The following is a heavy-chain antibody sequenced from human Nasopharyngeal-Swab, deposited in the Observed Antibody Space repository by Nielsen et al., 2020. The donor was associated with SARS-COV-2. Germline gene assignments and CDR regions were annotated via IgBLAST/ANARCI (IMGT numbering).Heavy chain of an antibody. CDR2: ISGSGGST. J-gene: IGHJ4*02. CDR1: GFTFSSYA. Sequence: GESLKISCAASGFTFSSYAMSWVRQAPGKGLEWVSAISGSGGSTYYADSVKGRFTISRDNSKNTLYLQMNSLRAEDTAVYYCAKDGGDYDYSAGWGQGTLVTVSP. CDR3: AKDGGDYDYSAG. D-gene: IGHD5-12*01. V-gene: IGHV3-23*01.